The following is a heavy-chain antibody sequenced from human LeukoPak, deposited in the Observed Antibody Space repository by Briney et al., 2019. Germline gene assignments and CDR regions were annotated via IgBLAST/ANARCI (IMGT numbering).Heavy chain of an antibody. J-gene: IGHJ4*02. D-gene: IGHD1-26*01. V-gene: IGHV3-74*01. Sequence: GGSLRLSCAASGFAFSSYWMHWVRQAPGKGLVWVSRINSDGSSTSYADSVKGRFTISRDNAKNTLYLQMNSLRAEDTAVYYCVRDHHEWELLLGYWGQGTLVTVSS. CDR1: GFAFSSYW. CDR2: INSDGSST. CDR3: VRDHHEWELLLGY.